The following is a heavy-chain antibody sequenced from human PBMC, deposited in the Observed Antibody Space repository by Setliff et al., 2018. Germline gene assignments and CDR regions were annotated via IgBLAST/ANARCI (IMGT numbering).Heavy chain of an antibody. Sequence: PGESLKISCQGSGYSFTTYWIGWVRQMPGKGLEWMGIIYPGDSDARYSPSFQGQVTISADKSISTAYLQWSSLKASDTAMYYCARQIGSSLSHFYYYMDVWGKGTTVTVSS. CDR2: IYPGDSDA. V-gene: IGHV5-51*01. J-gene: IGHJ6*03. CDR3: ARQIGSSLSHFYYYMDV. D-gene: IGHD6-19*01. CDR1: GYSFTTYW.